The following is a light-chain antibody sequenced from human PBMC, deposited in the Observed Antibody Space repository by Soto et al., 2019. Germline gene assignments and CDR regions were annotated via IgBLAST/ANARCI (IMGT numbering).Light chain of an antibody. J-gene: IGLJ1*01. CDR3: SSYTRSSTLYV. CDR2: DVS. CDR1: SSDVGGYNY. V-gene: IGLV2-14*01. Sequence: QSDLTQPASVSGSPGQSITISCTGTSSDVGGYNYVSWYQQHPGKAPKLMIYDVSNRPSGVSNRFSGSKSGNTASLTISGLQAEDEADYYCSSYTRSSTLYVFGTGTKLTVL.